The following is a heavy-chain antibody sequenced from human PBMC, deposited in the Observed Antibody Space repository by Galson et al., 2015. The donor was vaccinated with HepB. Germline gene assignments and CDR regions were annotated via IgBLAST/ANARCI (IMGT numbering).Heavy chain of an antibody. V-gene: IGHV3-48*02. CDR3: ARGGLLWTAPGTRLGY. Sequence: SCAASGFTFSTYSMNWVRQAPGKGLEWVSYISSSSDTMYYADSVKGRFTISRDNAKNSLFLQMNSLRDDDAAVYYCARGGLLWTAPGTRLGYWGQGTLVTVSS. CDR2: ISSSSDTM. D-gene: IGHD6-13*01. J-gene: IGHJ4*02. CDR1: GFTFSTYS.